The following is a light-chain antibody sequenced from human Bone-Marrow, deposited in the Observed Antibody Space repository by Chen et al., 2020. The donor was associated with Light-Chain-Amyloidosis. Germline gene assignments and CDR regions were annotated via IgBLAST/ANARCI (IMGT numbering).Light chain of an antibody. Sequence: QSALTQPASVSGSPGQSITISCAGTNSDVGGYNFVSWYQQNAGKVPRLIIYEVNHRPSGVSSRFSASKSGNTASLTISGLQTEDEGDYYCSSYRSGSYVLFGGGTKLTVL. CDR2: EVN. CDR1: NSDVGGYNF. J-gene: IGLJ2*01. V-gene: IGLV2-14*01. CDR3: SSYRSGSYVL.